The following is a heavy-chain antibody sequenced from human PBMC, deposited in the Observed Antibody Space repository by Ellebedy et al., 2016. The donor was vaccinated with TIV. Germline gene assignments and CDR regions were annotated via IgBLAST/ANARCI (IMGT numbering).Heavy chain of an antibody. V-gene: IGHV3-66*01. D-gene: IGHD2-21*01. CDR1: GFDVSSYF. J-gene: IGHJ5*02. Sequence: GGSLRLSCAASGFDVSSYFMSWVRLAPGKGLEWVSIVYKDGGTNYTDSVNGRFIVSRDSSKNTLYLQMNSLTAEDTAVYYCARDPGGGGDFGDNWFDPWGQGTLVTVSS. CDR2: VYKDGGT. CDR3: ARDPGGGGDFGDNWFDP.